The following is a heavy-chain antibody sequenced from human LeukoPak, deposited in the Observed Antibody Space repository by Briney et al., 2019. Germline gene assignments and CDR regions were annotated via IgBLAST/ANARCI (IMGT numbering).Heavy chain of an antibody. CDR1: GGTFSSYA. D-gene: IGHD2-2*01. V-gene: IGHV1-69*13. Sequence: SVKVSCKASGGTFSSYAISWVRQAPGQGLEWMGGIIPIFGTANYAQKFQGRVTITADESTSTAYMELSSLRSEDTAVYYCASGCSNTSCYFSTLGGHAFDIWGQGTMVTVSS. J-gene: IGHJ3*02. CDR2: IIPIFGTA. CDR3: ASGCSNTSCYFSTLGGHAFDI.